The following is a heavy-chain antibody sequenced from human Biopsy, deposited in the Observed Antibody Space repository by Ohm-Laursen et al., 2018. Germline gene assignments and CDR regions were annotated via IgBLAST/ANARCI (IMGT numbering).Heavy chain of an antibody. D-gene: IGHD3-22*01. Sequence: SVTVSCQASGYTFTGHHVHWVRQAPGQGLEWLGWVNAQTGDTNYAQKFQGRVTMTRDTSISPAYVDLSSLRSDDTAVYYCTRGGYYYDSLAYYYWFDPWGQGTLVTVSS. CDR2: VNAQTGDT. CDR1: GYTFTGHH. CDR3: TRGGYYYDSLAYYYWFDP. V-gene: IGHV1-2*02. J-gene: IGHJ5*02.